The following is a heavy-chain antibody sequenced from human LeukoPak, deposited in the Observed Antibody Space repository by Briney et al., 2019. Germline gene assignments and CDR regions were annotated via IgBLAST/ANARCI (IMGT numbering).Heavy chain of an antibody. Sequence: SETLSLTCTVSGYSISSGYYWGWIRQPPGKGLEWIGSIYHSGSTYYNPSLKSRVTISVDTSKNQFSLKLSSVTAADTAVYYCARVWNYDILTGYYTHYFDYWGQGTLVTVSS. V-gene: IGHV4-38-2*02. J-gene: IGHJ4*02. CDR3: ARVWNYDILTGYYTHYFDY. D-gene: IGHD3-9*01. CDR2: IYHSGST. CDR1: GYSISSGYY.